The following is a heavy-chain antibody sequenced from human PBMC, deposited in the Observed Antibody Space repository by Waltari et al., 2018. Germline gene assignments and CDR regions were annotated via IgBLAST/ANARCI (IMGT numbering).Heavy chain of an antibody. Sequence: QVHLVESGGVVVQPGGSLRLSCAASGFRCSAYAMYWVRQAPGKGLEWVAHIQPDGGDKFYGDSVKGRFSISRDDSRNTLFLQMNSLRDEDTAVYYCAKDLKGAWTIDYWGQGTLVTVSS. J-gene: IGHJ4*02. V-gene: IGHV3-30*02. D-gene: IGHD1-26*01. CDR3: AKDLKGAWTIDY. CDR2: IQPDGGDK. CDR1: GFRCSAYA.